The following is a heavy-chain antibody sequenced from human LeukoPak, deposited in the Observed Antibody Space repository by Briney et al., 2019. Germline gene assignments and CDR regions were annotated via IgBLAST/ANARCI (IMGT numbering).Heavy chain of an antibody. CDR3: AKDYRGSGYFFDV. J-gene: IGHJ3*01. CDR2: ISGNGDTT. Sequence: GGSLRLSCAGSGFTFSNYAMSWVRQAPGKGLEWVSVISGNGDTTYYADSVKGRFTISRDNSKNTLYLQMNSLRAEDTAIYSCAKDYRGSGYFFDVWGQGTMVAVSS. D-gene: IGHD3-3*01. V-gene: IGHV3-23*01. CDR1: GFTFSNYA.